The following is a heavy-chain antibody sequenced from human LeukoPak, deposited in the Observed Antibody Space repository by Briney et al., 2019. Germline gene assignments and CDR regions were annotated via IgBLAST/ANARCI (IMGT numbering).Heavy chain of an antibody. D-gene: IGHD6-19*01. CDR3: AKPPTQWLVRGYFQH. CDR1: GFTFSSYA. CDR2: ISGSGGST. J-gene: IGHJ1*01. V-gene: IGHV3-23*01. Sequence: GGSLRLSCAASGFTFSSYAMSWVRQAPGKGLEWVSAISGSGGSTYYADSVKGRFTISRDNSKNTLYLQMNSLRAEDTAVYYCAKPPTQWLVRGYFQHWGQGTLVTVSS.